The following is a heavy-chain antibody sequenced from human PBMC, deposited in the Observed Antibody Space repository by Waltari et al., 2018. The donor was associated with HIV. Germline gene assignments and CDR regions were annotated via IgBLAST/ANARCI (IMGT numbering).Heavy chain of an antibody. D-gene: IGHD3-22*01. CDR3: ARCLYYYDSSGYCRDAFDI. V-gene: IGHV1-69*01. J-gene: IGHJ3*02. CDR1: GGTFSSYA. Sequence: QVQLVQSGAEVKKPGSAVKVSCKASGGTFSSYAISWVRQAPGQGLEWMGGIIPIFGTANYAQKFQGRVTITADESTSTAYMELSSLRSEDTAVYYCARCLYYYDSSGYCRDAFDIWGQGTMVTVSS. CDR2: IIPIFGTA.